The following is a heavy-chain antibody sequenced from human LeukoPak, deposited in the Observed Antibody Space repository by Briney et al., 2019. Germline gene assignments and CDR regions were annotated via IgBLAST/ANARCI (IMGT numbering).Heavy chain of an antibody. V-gene: IGHV4-4*07. CDR3: AREISGTYYNPLGYMDV. D-gene: IGHD3-10*01. J-gene: IGHJ6*03. CDR2: IFTSGIA. CDR1: GGSIGIYY. Sequence: PSETLSLTCTVSGGSIGIYYWNWIRQPAGKGLEWIGRIFTSGIANYNPSLKSRVTMSVDTSKNQFSLNLSSVTAADTAVYYCAREISGTYYNPLGYMDVWGKGTTVTVSS.